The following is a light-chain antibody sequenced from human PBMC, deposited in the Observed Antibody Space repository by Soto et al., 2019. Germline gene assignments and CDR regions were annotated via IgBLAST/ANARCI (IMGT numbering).Light chain of an antibody. Sequence: DIQMTQSPSSLSASVGDRVTISCQASQGISKYLNWYQQHPGKAPRLLIYDASSLDAGVPSRFSGSGSGTDFTFTIDSLQPEDIATYFCQQFDTLPPAFGQGTKLEIK. J-gene: IGKJ2*01. CDR2: DAS. V-gene: IGKV1-33*01. CDR1: QGISKY. CDR3: QQFDTLPPA.